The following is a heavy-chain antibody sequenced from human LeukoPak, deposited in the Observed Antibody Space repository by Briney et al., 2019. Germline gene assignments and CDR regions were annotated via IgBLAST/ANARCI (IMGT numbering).Heavy chain of an antibody. D-gene: IGHD6-19*01. CDR3: AKDPGSGWLYYYYYMDV. J-gene: IGHJ6*03. CDR1: GFTFSSYD. CDR2: ISGSGGST. Sequence: GGSLRLSCAASGFTFSSYDMSWVRQAPGKGLEWVSGISGSGGSTYYADSVKGRFTISRDNSKNTLYLQMNSLRAEDTAVYYCAKDPGSGWLYYYYYMDVWGKGTTVTISS. V-gene: IGHV3-23*01.